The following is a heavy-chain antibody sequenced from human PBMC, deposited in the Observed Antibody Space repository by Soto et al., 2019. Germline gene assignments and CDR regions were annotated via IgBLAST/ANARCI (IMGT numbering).Heavy chain of an antibody. J-gene: IGHJ6*02. V-gene: IGHV4-59*01. D-gene: IGHD3-10*01. Sequence: SETLSLTCTVSGGSLSSYYWSWIRQPPGKGLEWIGYIYYSGSTNYNPSLKSRVTISVDTSKNQFSLKLSSVTAADTAVYYCARDRGRYYGMDVWGQGTTVNVSS. CDR1: GGSLSSYY. CDR3: ARDRGRYYGMDV. CDR2: IYYSGST.